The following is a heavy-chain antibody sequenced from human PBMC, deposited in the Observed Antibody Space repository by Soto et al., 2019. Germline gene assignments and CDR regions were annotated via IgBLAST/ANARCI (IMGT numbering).Heavy chain of an antibody. Sequence: ASVKVSCKASGYTFTNYGITWVRQDPGQGLEWMGWIGAYNGDTHYTERLQGRVTMTTETSTSTAYMELRGLRCDDTGEEYYETVPQLVGYFYYYMDVWRKGTTVTLSS. D-gene: IGHD6-6*01. CDR2: IGAYNGDT. CDR1: GYTFTNYG. J-gene: IGHJ6*03. CDR3: ETVPQLVGYFYYYMDV. V-gene: IGHV1-18*01.